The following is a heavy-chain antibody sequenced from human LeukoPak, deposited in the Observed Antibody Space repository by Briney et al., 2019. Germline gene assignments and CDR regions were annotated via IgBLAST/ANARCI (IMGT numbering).Heavy chain of an antibody. V-gene: IGHV4-34*01. J-gene: IGHJ4*02. CDR1: GGSFSGYY. CDR2: INHSGST. D-gene: IGHD1-7*01. CDR3: ARSLELPSYYFDY. Sequence: SETLSLTCAVYGGSFSGYYWSWIRQPPGKGLEWIGEINHSGSTNYNPSLKSRVTISVDTSKNQFSLKLSSVTAADTPVYYCARSLELPSYYFDYWGQGTLVTVSS.